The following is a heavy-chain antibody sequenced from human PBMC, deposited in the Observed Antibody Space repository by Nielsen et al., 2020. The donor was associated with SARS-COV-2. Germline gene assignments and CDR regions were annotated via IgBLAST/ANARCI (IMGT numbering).Heavy chain of an antibody. D-gene: IGHD6-19*01. CDR1: GFTVSSNY. V-gene: IGHV3-66*01. CDR2: IYSGGST. Sequence: GGSLRLSCAASGFTVSSNYMSWVRQAPGKGLEWVSVIYSGGSTYYADSVKGRFTISRDNSKNLVSLQMESLRVEDTALYYCTRDPPDSGWALDYWGQGIPVTVSS. J-gene: IGHJ4*02. CDR3: TRDPPDSGWALDY.